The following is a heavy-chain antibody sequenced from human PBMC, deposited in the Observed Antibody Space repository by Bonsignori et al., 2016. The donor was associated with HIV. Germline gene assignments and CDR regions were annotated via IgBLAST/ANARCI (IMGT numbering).Heavy chain of an antibody. J-gene: IGHJ4*02. CDR2: FYYSGNT. D-gene: IGHD2-2*01. CDR1: GGSISSSGYY. V-gene: IGHV4-39*07. Sequence: QLQLQESGPGLVKPSETLSLTCTVSGGSISSSGYYWGWIRQPPGKGLEWIGTFYYSGNTYYNPSLKSRVTISVDTSKKQISLNLSSVTAADTAVYYCARLYELLFRFDYVGPGNPGHRLL. CDR3: ARLYELLFRFDY.